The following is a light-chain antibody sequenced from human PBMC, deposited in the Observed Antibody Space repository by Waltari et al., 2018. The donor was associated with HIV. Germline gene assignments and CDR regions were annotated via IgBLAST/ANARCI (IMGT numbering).Light chain of an antibody. V-gene: IGLV2-23*02. J-gene: IGLJ2*01. Sequence: QSALSQPASVSAFPEQSITISCTGTAPDVGSYNRVSWYQQVPNKAPKLIIYDVTQRPSGVSSRVSGSKSGNTASLTISGLQADDEADYYCSSYTRSSTVIFGVGTKVAVL. CDR3: SSYTRSSTVI. CDR1: APDVGSYNR. CDR2: DVT.